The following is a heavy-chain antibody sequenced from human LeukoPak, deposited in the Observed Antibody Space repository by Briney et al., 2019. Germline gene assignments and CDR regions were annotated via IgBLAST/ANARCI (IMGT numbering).Heavy chain of an antibody. CDR2: ISTSSSYI. CDR3: AKATGYLL. Sequence: GGSLRLSCAASGFTFSKYNMNWVRQAPGKGLEWVSSISTSSSYIYQADSVKGRFTISRDDAKNSLYLQMNSLRAEDTAVYYCAKATGYLLWGQGTLVIVSS. V-gene: IGHV3-21*01. J-gene: IGHJ4*02. D-gene: IGHD1-14*01. CDR1: GFTFSKYN.